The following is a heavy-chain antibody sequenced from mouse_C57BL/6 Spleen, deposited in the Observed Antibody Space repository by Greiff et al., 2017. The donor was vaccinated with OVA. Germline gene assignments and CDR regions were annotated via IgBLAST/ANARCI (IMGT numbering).Heavy chain of an antibody. J-gene: IGHJ2*01. CDR2: ISGGGGNT. Sequence: DVMLVESGGGLVKPGGSLKLSCAASGFTFSSYTMSWVRQTPEKRLEWVATISGGGGNTYYPDSVKGRFTISRDNAKNTLYLQMSSLRSEDTALYYCARQGLLRFFDYWGQGTTLTVSS. V-gene: IGHV5-9*01. CDR1: GFTFSSYT. CDR3: ARQGLLRFFDY. D-gene: IGHD1-1*01.